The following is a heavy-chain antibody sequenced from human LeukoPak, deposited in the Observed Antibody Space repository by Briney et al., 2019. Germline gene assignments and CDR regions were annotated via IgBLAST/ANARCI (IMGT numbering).Heavy chain of an antibody. CDR1: GGSISSYY. V-gene: IGHV4-59*01. CDR3: AREGGDSSGWYVNWFDP. D-gene: IGHD6-19*01. CDR2: IYYSGST. J-gene: IGHJ5*02. Sequence: PSETLSLTCTVSGGSISSYYWSWLRQPPGKGLEWIGYIYYSGSTNYNPSLKSRVTISVDTSKNQFSLKLSSVTAADTAVYYCAREGGDSSGWYVNWFDPWGQGTLVTVSS.